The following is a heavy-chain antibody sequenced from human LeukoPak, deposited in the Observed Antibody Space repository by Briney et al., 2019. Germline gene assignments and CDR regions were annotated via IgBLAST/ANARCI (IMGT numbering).Heavy chain of an antibody. CDR3: VGRTSWYDAFDI. V-gene: IGHV3-21*01. J-gene: IGHJ3*02. D-gene: IGHD2-2*01. CDR2: ISSSRSYI. CDR1: GFTVTSNY. Sequence: GGSLRLSCAASGFTVTSNYMSWVRQAPGKGLEWVSSISSSRSYIYYADSVRGRFTISRDNAKNSLYLQMNRLRAEDTAVYYCVGRTSWYDAFDIWGQGTMVTVSS.